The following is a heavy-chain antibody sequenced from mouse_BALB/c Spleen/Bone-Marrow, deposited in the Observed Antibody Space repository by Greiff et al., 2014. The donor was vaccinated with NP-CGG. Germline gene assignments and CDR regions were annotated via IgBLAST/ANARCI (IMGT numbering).Heavy chain of an antibody. CDR2: IDPANGNT. CDR1: GFNIKDTY. CDR3: ARWLPLAY. Sequence: VQLKESGAELVKPGASVKSSCTASGFNIKDTYMHWVKQRPEQGLEWIGRIDPANGNTKYDPKFQGKATITADTSSNTAYLQLSSLTSEDTAVYYCARWLPLAYWGQGTLVTVSA. V-gene: IGHV14-3*02. D-gene: IGHD2-2*01. J-gene: IGHJ3*01.